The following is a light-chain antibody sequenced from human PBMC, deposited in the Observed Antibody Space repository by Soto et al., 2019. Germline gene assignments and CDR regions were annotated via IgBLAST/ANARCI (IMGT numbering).Light chain of an antibody. CDR3: QQYSSWPRT. CDR2: GAS. J-gene: IGKJ1*01. Sequence: EIVLTQSPATLSVSPGGRATLSCRASQNVMYNLAWYQQKPGQAPRLLVYGASTRATDAPPRFRGSGSGTEFSLTISSLQSEDYATYFCQQYSSWPRTFGQASRVEIK. V-gene: IGKV3-15*01. CDR1: QNVMYN.